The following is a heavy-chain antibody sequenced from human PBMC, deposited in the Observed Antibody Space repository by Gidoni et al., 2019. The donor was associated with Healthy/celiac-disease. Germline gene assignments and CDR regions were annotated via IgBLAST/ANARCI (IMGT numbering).Heavy chain of an antibody. CDR3: AKDISTIVATMGFDY. CDR2: ISWNSGSI. D-gene: IGHD5-12*01. CDR1: GFPFDDYA. Sequence: EVQLVESGGGLVQPGGSLRLACAASGFPFDDYAMHWVRSASGKGLEWVSGISWNSGSIGHADSVKGRFTISRDNAKNSLYLQMNSLRAEDTALYYCAKDISTIVATMGFDYWGQGTLVTVSS. V-gene: IGHV3-9*01. J-gene: IGHJ4*02.